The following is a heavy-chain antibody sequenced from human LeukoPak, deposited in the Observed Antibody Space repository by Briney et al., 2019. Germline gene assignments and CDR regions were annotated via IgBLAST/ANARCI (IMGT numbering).Heavy chain of an antibody. Sequence: GASVKVSCKASGFTFTSSAMQWVRQARGQRLEWIGWIVVGSGNTNYAQKFQERVTITRDMSTSTAYMELSSLRSEDTAVYYCAADRVYYDSSGYCWFDPWGQGTLVTVSS. CDR2: IVVGSGNT. V-gene: IGHV1-58*02. CDR3: AADRVYYDSSGYCWFDP. CDR1: GFTFTSSA. D-gene: IGHD3-22*01. J-gene: IGHJ5*02.